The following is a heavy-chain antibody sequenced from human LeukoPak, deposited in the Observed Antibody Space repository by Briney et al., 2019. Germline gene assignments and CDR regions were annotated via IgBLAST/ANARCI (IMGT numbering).Heavy chain of an antibody. J-gene: IGHJ4*02. CDR3: ARRRDYDYVWGSYRYSPFDY. V-gene: IGHV4-59*12. D-gene: IGHD3-16*02. Sequence: SETLSLTCTVSGGSISSYYWSWIRQPPGKGLEWIGYIYYSGSTNYNPSLKSRVTISVDTSKNQFSLKLSSVTAADTAVYYCARRRDYDYVWGSYRYSPFDYWGQGTLVTVSS. CDR2: IYYSGST. CDR1: GGSISSYY.